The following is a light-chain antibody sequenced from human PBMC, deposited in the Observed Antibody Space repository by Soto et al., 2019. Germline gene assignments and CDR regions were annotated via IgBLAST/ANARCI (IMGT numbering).Light chain of an antibody. CDR3: QQYYSYPPT. V-gene: IGKV1-5*01. Sequence: EIQMTQSPSTLSASFGDRVTITCRASQSLNTRLAWYQQRPGKAPKLLIYAASTLQSGVPSRFSGSGSGTDFTLTISCLQSEDFATYYCQQYYSYPPTFGQGTEVDIK. CDR2: AAS. CDR1: QSLNTR. J-gene: IGKJ1*01.